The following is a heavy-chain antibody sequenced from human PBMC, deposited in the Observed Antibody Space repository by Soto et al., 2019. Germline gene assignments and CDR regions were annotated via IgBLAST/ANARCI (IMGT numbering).Heavy chain of an antibody. CDR2: ISYDGSNK. V-gene: IGHV3-30*18. Sequence: VQLVESGGGVVQPGRSLRLSCAASGFTFSSYGMHWVRQAPGKGLEWVAVISYDGSNKYYADSVKGRFTISRDNSKNTLYLQMNSLRAEDTAVYYCAKELGATMDVWGKGTTVTVSS. D-gene: IGHD3-16*01. CDR1: GFTFSSYG. CDR3: AKELGATMDV. J-gene: IGHJ6*03.